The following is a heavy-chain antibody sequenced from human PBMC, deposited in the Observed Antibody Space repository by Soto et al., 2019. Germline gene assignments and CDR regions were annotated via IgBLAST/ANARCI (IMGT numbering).Heavy chain of an antibody. Sequence: SETLSLTCTVSGGSISSGGYYWSWIRQHPGRGLEWIGYIYYSGSTYYNPSLKSRVTISVDTSKNQFSLKLSSVTAADTAVYYCARGLEPHYYYYYGMDVWGQGTTVTVSS. CDR2: IYYSGST. J-gene: IGHJ6*02. CDR3: ARGLEPHYYYYYGMDV. V-gene: IGHV4-31*03. D-gene: IGHD1-1*01. CDR1: GGSISSGGYY.